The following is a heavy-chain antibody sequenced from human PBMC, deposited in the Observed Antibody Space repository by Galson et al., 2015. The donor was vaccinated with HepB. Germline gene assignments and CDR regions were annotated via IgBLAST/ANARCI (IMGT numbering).Heavy chain of an antibody. CDR1: GFSFSSYS. CDR3: ARGKYDSGTDYYFDY. D-gene: IGHD3-22*01. CDR2: ISRSSIYI. J-gene: IGHJ4*02. V-gene: IGHV3-21*01. Sequence: SLRLSCVASGFSFSSYSMNWARQAQGKGLEWVSAISRSSIYIYQADSVKGRFTTSRVNAKKSLYLQMNSLRAEDTAVYYCARGKYDSGTDYYFDYWGQGTLVTVSS.